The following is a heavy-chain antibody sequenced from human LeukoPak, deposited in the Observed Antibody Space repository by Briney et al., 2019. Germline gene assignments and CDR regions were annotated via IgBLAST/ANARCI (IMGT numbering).Heavy chain of an antibody. D-gene: IGHD3-22*01. V-gene: IGHV3-23*01. CDR3: ARKYSSGYLNY. CDR1: GFTFATYP. Sequence: GGSLRLSGAASGFTFATYPMNWFRQAPGKGLEWVSGLYGKGDQTFYADSVKGRFTISRDNSKNTLYLQMNSLRAEDTAVYYCARKYSSGYLNYWGQGTLVTVSS. J-gene: IGHJ4*02. CDR2: LYGKGDQT.